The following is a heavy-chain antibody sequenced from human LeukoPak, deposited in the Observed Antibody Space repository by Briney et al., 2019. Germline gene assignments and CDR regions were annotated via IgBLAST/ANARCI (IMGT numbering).Heavy chain of an antibody. J-gene: IGHJ4*02. CDR2: INHSGST. D-gene: IGHD6-13*01. V-gene: IGHV4-34*01. CDR3: ARGTGYSSSWYGQ. CDR1: GGSFRGYY. Sequence: SETLSLTCAVYGGSFRGYYWSWIRQPPGKGLEWIGEINHSGSTNYNPSLKSRVTISVDTSKNQFSLKLSSVTAADTAVYYCARGTGYSSSWYGQWGQGTLVTVSS.